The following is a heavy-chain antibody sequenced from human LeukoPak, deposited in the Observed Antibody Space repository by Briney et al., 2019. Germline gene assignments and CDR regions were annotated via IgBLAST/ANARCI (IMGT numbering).Heavy chain of an antibody. CDR1: GFTFSNAW. J-gene: IGHJ4*02. CDR3: ARTPRVRGVFNPFDY. CDR2: TRNKANNYTT. D-gene: IGHD3-10*01. Sequence: GGSLRLSCAASGFTFSNAWMSWVRQAPRKGLEWVGRTRNKANNYTTEYAASVKGRFTISRDDSRNSLYLQMNSLKTEDTAVYYCARTPRVRGVFNPFDYWGQGTLVTVSS. V-gene: IGHV3-72*01.